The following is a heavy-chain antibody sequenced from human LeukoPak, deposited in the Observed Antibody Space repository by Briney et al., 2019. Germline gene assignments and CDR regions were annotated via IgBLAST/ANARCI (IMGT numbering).Heavy chain of an antibody. Sequence: GRSLRLSCAASGFTFSSYGMHWVRQAPGKGLEWVAVISYDGSNKYYADSVKGRFTISRDNSKNTLYLQMNSLRAEDTAVYYCAKDRSESYFYFDFWGQGALVTVSS. V-gene: IGHV3-30*18. D-gene: IGHD1-26*01. CDR1: GFTFSSYG. CDR2: ISYDGSNK. J-gene: IGHJ4*02. CDR3: AKDRSESYFYFDF.